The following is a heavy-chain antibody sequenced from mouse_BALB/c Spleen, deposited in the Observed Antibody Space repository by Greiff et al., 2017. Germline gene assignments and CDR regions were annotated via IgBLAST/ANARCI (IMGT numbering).Heavy chain of an antibody. CDR3: ARDDGYGFAY. J-gene: IGHJ3*01. Sequence: EVKLMESGGGLVKPGGSLKLSCAASGFTFSSYAMSWVRQSPEKRLEWVAEISSGGSYTYYPDTVTGRFTISRDNAKNTLYLEMSSLRSEDTAMYYCARDDGYGFAYWGQGTLVTVSA. V-gene: IGHV5-9-4*01. D-gene: IGHD2-3*01. CDR2: ISSGGSYT. CDR1: GFTFSSYA.